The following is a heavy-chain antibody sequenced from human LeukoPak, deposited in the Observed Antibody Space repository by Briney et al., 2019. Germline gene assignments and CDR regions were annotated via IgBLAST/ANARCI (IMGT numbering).Heavy chain of an antibody. J-gene: IGHJ4*02. Sequence: RGSLRLSSAASGFTFCSYDMRWVRQGTGKRLEWVSAIGIGGDTYYPGSVKGRFTSSRENAKNSLYLQMNSLRAGDTAVYYCARGGIPVTGIDEVDYWGQGTLVTVSS. CDR3: ARGGIPVTGIDEVDY. CDR2: IGIGGDT. V-gene: IGHV3-13*01. D-gene: IGHD2-21*02. CDR1: GFTFCSYD.